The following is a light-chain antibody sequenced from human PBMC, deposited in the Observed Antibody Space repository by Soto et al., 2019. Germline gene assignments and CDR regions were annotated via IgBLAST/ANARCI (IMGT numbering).Light chain of an antibody. CDR1: PSVSSSF. V-gene: IGKV3-20*01. J-gene: IGKJ1*01. CDR2: GAS. Sequence: EIVLTQSPGTLSLSPGERATLFCRASPSVSSSFLAWYQQKPGQAPRLLIYGASSRATGIPDRFSGSGSGTDFTLTISRLEPEDFAVYYCQQYDSSPWTFGQGTKVEIK. CDR3: QQYDSSPWT.